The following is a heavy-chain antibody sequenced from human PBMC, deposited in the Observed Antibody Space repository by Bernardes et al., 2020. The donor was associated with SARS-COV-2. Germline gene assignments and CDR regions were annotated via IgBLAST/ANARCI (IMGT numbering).Heavy chain of an antibody. Sequence: SETLSLTCTVSGGSISSYYWSWIRQSPGMGLEWIGSIYYSGTTNYNPSPKSRVTMSVDTSKNQFSLKLSSVTAADTAVYYCARDPWGDSVPQNYWYFDIWGRGTLVTVSS. CDR1: GGSISSYY. CDR3: ARDPWGDSVPQNYWYFDI. J-gene: IGHJ2*01. V-gene: IGHV4-59*01. D-gene: IGHD2-21*02. CDR2: IYYSGTT.